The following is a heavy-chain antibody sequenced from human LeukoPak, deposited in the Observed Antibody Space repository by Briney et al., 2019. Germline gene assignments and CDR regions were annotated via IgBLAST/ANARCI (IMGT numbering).Heavy chain of an antibody. CDR2: IWYDGSNK. CDR1: GFTFSSYG. V-gene: IGHV3-33*01. Sequence: PGRSLRLSCAASGFTFSSYGMHWVRQAPGKGLEWVAVIWYDGSNKYYADSVKGRFTISRDNSKNTLYLQMNSPRAEDTAVYYCAGDTVTADYWGQGTLVTVSS. J-gene: IGHJ4*02. D-gene: IGHD4-17*01. CDR3: AGDTVTADY.